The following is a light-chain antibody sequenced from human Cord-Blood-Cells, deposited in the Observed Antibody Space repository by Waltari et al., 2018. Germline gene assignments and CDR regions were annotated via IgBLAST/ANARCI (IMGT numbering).Light chain of an antibody. J-gene: IGLJ2*01. V-gene: IGLV3-19*01. Sequence: SSELTQDPAVSVALGQTVRITCQGDSLRSYYASWYQQKPGKGPVLVIYGKNNRPSGIPDRFSGASSGNTAALTITGAQAEDEADYYCNSRDSSGNHLVVFGGGTKLTVL. CDR1: SLRSYY. CDR3: NSRDSSGNHLVV. CDR2: GKN.